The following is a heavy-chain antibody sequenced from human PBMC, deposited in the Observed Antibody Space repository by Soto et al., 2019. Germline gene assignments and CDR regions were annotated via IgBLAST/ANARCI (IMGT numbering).Heavy chain of an antibody. CDR1: GFTFSSYS. J-gene: IGHJ6*02. CDR2: ISSSSSYI. CDR3: ARYGDDDFWTRGMDV. Sequence: EVQLVESGGGRVKPGGSLRLSCAASGFTFSSYSMNWVRQAPGKGLEWVSSISSSSSYIYYADSVKGRFTISRDNAKNSLYLQMNSLRAEDTAVYYCARYGDDDFWTRGMDVWGQGTTVTVSS. V-gene: IGHV3-21*01. D-gene: IGHD3-3*01.